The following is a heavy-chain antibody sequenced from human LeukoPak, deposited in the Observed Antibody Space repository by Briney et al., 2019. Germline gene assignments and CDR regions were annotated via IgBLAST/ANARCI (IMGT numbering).Heavy chain of an antibody. CDR1: GGSISSRY. CDR2: IYYSGST. J-gene: IGHJ4*02. D-gene: IGHD3-3*01. CDR3: ARDARYYDFWSGHPGGFDY. Sequence: PSETLSLTCTVSGGSISSRYWSWIRQPPGKGLEWIGYIYYSGSTNYNPSLKSRVTISVDTSKNQFSLKLSSVTAADTAVYYCARDARYYDFWSGHPGGFDYWGQGTLVTVSS. V-gene: IGHV4-59*11.